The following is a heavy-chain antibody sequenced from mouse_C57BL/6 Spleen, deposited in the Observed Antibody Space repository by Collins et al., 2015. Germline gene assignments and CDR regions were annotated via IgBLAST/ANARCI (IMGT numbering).Heavy chain of an antibody. CDR3: ARGAY. Sequence: CKASGYVFSNYWMNWVKQRPGKGLEWIGQIFPGDGDTNYNGKFKGKATLTADKSSSTVYMQLSSLTSEDSAVYFCARGAYWGQGTLVTVSA. CDR1: GYVFSNYW. CDR2: IFPGDGDT. J-gene: IGHJ3*01. V-gene: IGHV1-80*01.